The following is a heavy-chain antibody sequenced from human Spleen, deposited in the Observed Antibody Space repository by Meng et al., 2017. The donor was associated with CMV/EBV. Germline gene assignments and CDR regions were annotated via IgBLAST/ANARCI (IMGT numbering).Heavy chain of an antibody. CDR3: ARDWIAARRGHYYGMDV. CDR1: GFTVSSNY. Sequence: GGSLRLSCAASGFTVSSNYMTWVRQAPGQGLEWVSSITSSSSYIYYADSVKGRFTISRDNGKNSLYLQMNSLRAEDTAVYFCARDWIAARRGHYYGMDVWGQGTTVTVSS. D-gene: IGHD6-6*01. CDR2: ITSSSSYI. J-gene: IGHJ6*02. V-gene: IGHV3-21*06.